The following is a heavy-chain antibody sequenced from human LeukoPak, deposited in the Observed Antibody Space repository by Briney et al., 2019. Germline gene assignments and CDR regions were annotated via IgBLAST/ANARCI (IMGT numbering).Heavy chain of an antibody. D-gene: IGHD3-10*01. CDR2: INHSGST. J-gene: IGHJ4*02. CDR3: AIGPRRRITMVRGVIEF. V-gene: IGHV4-34*01. CDR1: GGSFSGYY. Sequence: ASETLSLTCAVYGGSFSGYYWSWIRQPPGKGLEWIGEINHSGSTNYNPSLKSRVTISVDTSKNQFSLKLSSVTAADTAVYYCAIGPRRRITMVRGVIEFWGQGTLVTVSS.